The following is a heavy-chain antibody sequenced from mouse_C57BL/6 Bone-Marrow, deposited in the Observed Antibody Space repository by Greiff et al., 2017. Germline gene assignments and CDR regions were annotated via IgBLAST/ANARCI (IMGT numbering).Heavy chain of an antibody. CDR2: IRSKSSNYAT. Sequence: EVQGVESGGGLVQPKGSLKLSCAASGFTFNTYAMHWVRQAPGKGLEWVARIRSKSSNYATYYADSVKDRFTISRDDSQSMLYLQMNNLKTEDTAMYYCVRGWSTTVVNAMDYWGQGTSVTVSS. CDR3: VRGWSTTVVNAMDY. V-gene: IGHV10-3*01. CDR1: GFTFNTYA. D-gene: IGHD1-1*01. J-gene: IGHJ4*01.